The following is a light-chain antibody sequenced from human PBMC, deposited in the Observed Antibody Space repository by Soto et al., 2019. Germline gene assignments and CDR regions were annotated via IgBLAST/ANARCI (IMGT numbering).Light chain of an antibody. CDR3: EAWDSSLSAGV. V-gene: IGLV1-44*01. J-gene: IGLJ3*02. CDR2: SNN. CDR1: SSNIGSNT. Sequence: SVLTQPPSASGTPGQRVTISCSGSSSNIGSNTVNWYQQLPGTAPKLLIYSNNQRPSGVPDRFSGSKSGTSASLAISGLQSEDEADYYCEAWDSSLSAGVFGGGTKVTVL.